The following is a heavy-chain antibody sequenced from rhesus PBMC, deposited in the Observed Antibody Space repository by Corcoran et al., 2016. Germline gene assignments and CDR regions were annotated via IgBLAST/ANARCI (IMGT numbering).Heavy chain of an antibody. D-gene: IGHD3-16*01. CDR2: ISVSRGRT. CDR1: GGSISSSNW. V-gene: IGHV4S19*01. Sequence: QVQLQESGPGLVKPSETLSLTCAVSGGSISSSNWWGWIRQPPGKGLEWIGDISVSRGRTYYNHSHKSLVTISKETSKNQFSLKLSSVTAADTAVYYCARDSGSYYQNRFDVWGPGVLVTVSS. J-gene: IGHJ5-1*01. CDR3: ARDSGSYYQNRFDV.